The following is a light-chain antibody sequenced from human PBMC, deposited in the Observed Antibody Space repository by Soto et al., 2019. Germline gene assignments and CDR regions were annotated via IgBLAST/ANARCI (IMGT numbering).Light chain of an antibody. V-gene: IGKV1-39*01. CDR2: DAS. J-gene: IGKJ2*01. CDR3: QQSYTTVYT. CDR1: QTIGAN. Sequence: IHMTHSPSSLSASLGDIVTITCRASQTIGANLNWYRQKLGKAPTLLIYDASTLQSGVPSRFSGLGSGTDFALTITSLQPDDSATYYCQQSYTTVYTFGQGTKVDIK.